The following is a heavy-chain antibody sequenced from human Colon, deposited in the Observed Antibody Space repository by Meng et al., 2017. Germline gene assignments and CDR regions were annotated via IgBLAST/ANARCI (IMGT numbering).Heavy chain of an antibody. CDR1: GIPISSATY. V-gene: IGHV4-4*02. D-gene: IGHD6-19*01. Sequence: QVRLQESGPGRGKPSGTLPLTCAVSGIPISSATYWTWVRQSPGEGLEWIGESYYSGSTSYNPSLKSRVTISLDKSKNQFSLILTSVTAADTAIYYCASSSGWWRLDSWGQGTLVTVSS. J-gene: IGHJ4*02. CDR2: SYYSGST. CDR3: ASSSGWWRLDS.